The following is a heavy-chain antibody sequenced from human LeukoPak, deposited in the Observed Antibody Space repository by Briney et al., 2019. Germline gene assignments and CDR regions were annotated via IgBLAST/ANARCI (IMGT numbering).Heavy chain of an antibody. CDR3: AKDHMVRGVIKVSRFDY. V-gene: IGHV3-23*01. D-gene: IGHD3-10*01. CDR2: IIGSGGST. J-gene: IGHJ4*02. CDR1: GFTFSSYA. Sequence: RGSLRLSCAASGFTFSSYAMSWVRQAPGKGLEWVSAIIGSGGSTYYADSVNGGFTISRDNSKNTLYLQINSLRAEDTAVYYCAKDHMVRGVIKVSRFDYWGQGTLVTVSS.